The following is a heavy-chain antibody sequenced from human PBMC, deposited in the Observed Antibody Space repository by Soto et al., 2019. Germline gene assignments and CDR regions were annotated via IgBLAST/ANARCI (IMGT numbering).Heavy chain of an antibody. D-gene: IGHD3-10*01. CDR3: ARGHLGVTTDAFDI. CDR2: IYHSGST. V-gene: IGHV4-30-2*01. J-gene: IGHJ3*02. Sequence: TLSLTCAVSGGSISSSDYSWSWIRQPPGKGLEWIGYIYHSGSTYYNPSLKRRVTISVDRSKNQLSLNLSSVNAADTAVYYCARGHLGVTTDAFDIWGQGTVVTVS. CDR1: GGSISSSDYS.